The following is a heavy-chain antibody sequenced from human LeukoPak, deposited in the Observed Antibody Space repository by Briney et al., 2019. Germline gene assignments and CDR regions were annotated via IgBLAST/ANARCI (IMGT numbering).Heavy chain of an antibody. CDR2: IKQDGSER. J-gene: IGHJ4*02. D-gene: IGHD1-1*01. CDR1: GFTISNYW. V-gene: IGHV3-7*01. Sequence: PGGSLRLSCAASGFTISNYWMTWVRLAPGKGLEWVAIIKQDGSERYYVDSVKGRFTVSRDNAKDSLYLQMNSLRAEDTAVYYCARGRGNWNFKVLFDHWGQGTLVTVSS. CDR3: ARGRGNWNFKVLFDH.